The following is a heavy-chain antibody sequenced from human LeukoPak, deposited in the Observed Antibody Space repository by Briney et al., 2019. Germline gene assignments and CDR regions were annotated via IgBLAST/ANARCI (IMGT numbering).Heavy chain of an antibody. CDR3: ARASCSTSCYNEAFDI. CDR2: INPNSGGT. V-gene: IGHV1-2*02. D-gene: IGHD2-2*02. CDR1: GYTFTGYY. Sequence: ASVKVSCKASGYTFTGYYMHWVRQAPGQGLEWMGWINPNSGGTNYAQKFQGRVTMTRDTSISTAYMELSRLRSDDTAVYYCARASCSTSCYNEAFDIWGQGTMVTVSS. J-gene: IGHJ3*02.